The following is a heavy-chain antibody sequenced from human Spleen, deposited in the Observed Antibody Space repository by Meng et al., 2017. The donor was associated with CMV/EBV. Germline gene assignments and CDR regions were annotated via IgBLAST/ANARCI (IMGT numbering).Heavy chain of an antibody. Sequence: SFTYYDWNWIRQSPGKGLEWIGKISHGGNTNYNPSLKSRVTMSLDTSKNQFSLKLTSVTAADTAVYYCAREYEIPRYYVIYSLKYFDYWGQGTLVTVSS. J-gene: IGHJ4*02. D-gene: IGHD3-16*01. CDR3: AREYEIPRYYVIYSLKYFDY. CDR1: SFTYYD. CDR2: ISHGGNT. V-gene: IGHV4-34*13.